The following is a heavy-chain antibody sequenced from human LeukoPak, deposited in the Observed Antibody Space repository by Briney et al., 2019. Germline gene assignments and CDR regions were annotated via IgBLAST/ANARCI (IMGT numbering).Heavy chain of an antibody. CDR3: AKDFGGSYYFDN. V-gene: IGHV3-23*01. D-gene: IGHD1-26*01. Sequence: GGSLRLSCAASGFTFSSYAMSWVRQAPEKGLEWVSGIGGSGDSTYYPDSVRGRFTISRDNSKNTLYLQMNSLRAEDTAVYYCAKDFGGSYYFDNWGQGTLVTVSS. J-gene: IGHJ4*02. CDR1: GFTFSSYA. CDR2: IGGSGDST.